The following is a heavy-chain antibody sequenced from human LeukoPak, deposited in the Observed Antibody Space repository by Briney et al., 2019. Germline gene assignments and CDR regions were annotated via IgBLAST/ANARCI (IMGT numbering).Heavy chain of an antibody. J-gene: IGHJ4*02. CDR3: ARQVDTSMALPDY. CDR2: INPNSGGT. CDR1: GYTFIGYY. Sequence: GASVKVSCKASGYTFIGYYMHWVRPAHGQGLAWMGWINPNSGGTNYAQKFQGRVTMTRDTSINTAYMELSRLRSDDTAVYYCARQVDTSMALPDYWGQGTLVTVSS. D-gene: IGHD5-18*01. V-gene: IGHV1-2*02.